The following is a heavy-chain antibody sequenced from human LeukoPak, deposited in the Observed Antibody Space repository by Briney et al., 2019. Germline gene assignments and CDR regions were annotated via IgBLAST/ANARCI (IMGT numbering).Heavy chain of an antibody. CDR1: GYTFTSYY. D-gene: IGHD4-11*01. CDR2: INPSGGST. J-gene: IGHJ6*03. V-gene: IGHV1-46*01. CDR3: ARDRTVAYYYYYMDV. Sequence: GASVKVSCKASGYTFTSYYMHWVRQAPGQGLEWMGIINPSGGSTSYAQKFQGRVTMTRDTSTSTVYMELSSLRSEDTAVYYCARDRTVAYYYYYMDVWGKGTTVTVSS.